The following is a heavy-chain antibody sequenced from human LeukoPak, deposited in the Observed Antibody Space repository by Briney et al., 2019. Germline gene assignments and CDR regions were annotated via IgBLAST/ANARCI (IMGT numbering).Heavy chain of an antibody. CDR1: GFTFSGSA. CDR2: IGAYAART. J-gene: IGHJ5*01. D-gene: IGHD1-26*01. Sequence: QTGGSLRLSCAASGFTFSGSAMHWVRQAPGRGLEWVSTIGAYAARTYYADSVKGRFTTSRENSKSTLSLQMNSLRAEDTALYYCAKDPLGGGSSLINWFDSWGQGVWVTVSS. V-gene: IGHV3-23*01. CDR3: AKDPLGGGSSLINWFDS.